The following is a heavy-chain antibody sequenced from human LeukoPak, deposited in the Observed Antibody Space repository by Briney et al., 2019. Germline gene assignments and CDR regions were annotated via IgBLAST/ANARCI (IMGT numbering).Heavy chain of an antibody. CDR3: ARGSPGGSTSCYADY. J-gene: IGHJ4*02. CDR2: ISSSSSYT. D-gene: IGHD2-2*01. V-gene: IGHV3-11*06. Sequence: GGSLRLSCAASGFTFSDYYMSWIRQAPGKGLEWVSYISSSSSYTNYADSVEGRFTISRDNAKNSLYLQMNSLRAEDTAVYYCARGSPGGSTSCYADYWGQGTLVTVSS. CDR1: GFTFSDYY.